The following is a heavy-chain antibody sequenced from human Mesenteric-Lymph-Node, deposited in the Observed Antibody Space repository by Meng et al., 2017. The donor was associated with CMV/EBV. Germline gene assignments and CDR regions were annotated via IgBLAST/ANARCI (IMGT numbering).Heavy chain of an antibody. CDR3: ARDLGNIVVVPAAPYNWFDP. D-gene: IGHD2-2*01. CDR1: GYTFTGYY. J-gene: IGHJ5*02. Sequence: ASVKVSCKASGYTFTGYYMHWVRQAPGQGLEWMGWIDPRSGDTTYAQRFQGRFTMTRDTSISTVYMELNRVTSDDTAVYYCARDLGNIVVVPAAPYNWFDPWGQGTLVTVSS. CDR2: IDPRSGDT. V-gene: IGHV1-2*02.